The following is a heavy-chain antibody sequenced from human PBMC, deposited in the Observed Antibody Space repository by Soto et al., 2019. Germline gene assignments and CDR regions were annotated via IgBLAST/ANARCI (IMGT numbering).Heavy chain of an antibody. CDR2: IYPGDSDI. CDR3: ARHYYYDSSYYYPTXTQLPLDY. J-gene: IGHJ4*02. V-gene: IGHV5-51*01. Sequence: GESLKISCKGSGYSFTSYWIAWVRQVPGKGLELMGVIYPGDSDIRYSPSFQGQVTISADKSISTAYLQWSSLKASDSAMYFCARHYYYDSSYYYPTXTQLPLDYWGQGTLVTVS. D-gene: IGHD3-22*01. CDR1: GYSFTSYW.